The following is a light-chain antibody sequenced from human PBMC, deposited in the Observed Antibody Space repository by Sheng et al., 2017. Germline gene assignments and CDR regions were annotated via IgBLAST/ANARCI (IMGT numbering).Light chain of an antibody. J-gene: IGKJ3*01. CDR1: QSVSTN. Sequence: EIVMRQSPATLSVSPGERATLSCRASQSVSTNLAWYQQKPGQAPRLLIYAASTRATGFPARFSGSGSGTEFTLTINSLQSEDFAVYYCQQYNNWPGTFGPGTKVDIK. V-gene: IGKV3-15*01. CDR2: AAS. CDR3: QQYNNWPGT.